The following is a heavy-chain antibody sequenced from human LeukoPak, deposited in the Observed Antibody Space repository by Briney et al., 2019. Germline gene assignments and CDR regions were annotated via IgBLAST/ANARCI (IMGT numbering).Heavy chain of an antibody. V-gene: IGHV3-30*04. Sequence: GGSLRLSCAASGFTFSSYAMHWVRQAPGKGLEWVAVVSYDGSNKYYADSVKGRFTSSRDNSKNTLYLQMSSLRAEDTAVYYCARDRDTAMVHDAFDMWAKGQWSPSLQ. CDR2: VSYDGSNK. J-gene: IGHJ3*02. CDR1: GFTFSSYA. D-gene: IGHD5-18*01. CDR3: ARDRDTAMVHDAFDM.